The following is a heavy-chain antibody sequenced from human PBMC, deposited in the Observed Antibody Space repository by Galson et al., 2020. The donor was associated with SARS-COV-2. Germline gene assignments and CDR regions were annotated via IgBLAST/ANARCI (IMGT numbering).Heavy chain of an antibody. J-gene: IGHJ4*02. V-gene: IGHV4-39*01. Sequence: SETLSLTCTVSGGSISSSSYYWGWIRQPPGQGLEWIGSIYYSGSTYYNPSLKSRVTISVDTSKNQFSLKLSSVTAADTAVYYCAGEGGNPRGMVDYWGQGTLVTVSS. CDR3: AGEGGNPRGMVDY. D-gene: IGHD2-8*01. CDR1: GGSISSSSYY. CDR2: IYYSGST.